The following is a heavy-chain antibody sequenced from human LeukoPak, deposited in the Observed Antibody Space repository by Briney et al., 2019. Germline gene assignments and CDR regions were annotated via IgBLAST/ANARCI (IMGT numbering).Heavy chain of an antibody. Sequence: PGGSLRLSCAASGFTFSSYAMSWVRQAPGKGLEWVSAISGSGGSTYYADSVKGRFTISRDNSKNTLYLQMNSLRAKDTAVYYCAKDLLLWFGELTPLFDYWGQGTLVTVSS. D-gene: IGHD3-10*01. CDR3: AKDLLLWFGELTPLFDY. CDR1: GFTFSSYA. CDR2: ISGSGGST. J-gene: IGHJ4*02. V-gene: IGHV3-23*01.